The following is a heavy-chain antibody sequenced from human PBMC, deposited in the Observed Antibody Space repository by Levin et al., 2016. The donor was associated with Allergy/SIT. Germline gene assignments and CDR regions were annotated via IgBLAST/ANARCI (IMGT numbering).Heavy chain of an antibody. CDR2: MNPNSGNT. D-gene: IGHD5-24*01. V-gene: IGHV1-8*01. Sequence: ASVKVSCKASGYIFTSYDINWVRQAAGQGLEWMGWMNPNSGNTAYAQRFQGRVTMTRNTSISTAYMELSSLRSEDTAVYYCAVEEGTLKPHFDPWGQGTLVTVSS. CDR1: GYIFTSYD. CDR3: AVEEGTLKPHFDP. J-gene: IGHJ5*02.